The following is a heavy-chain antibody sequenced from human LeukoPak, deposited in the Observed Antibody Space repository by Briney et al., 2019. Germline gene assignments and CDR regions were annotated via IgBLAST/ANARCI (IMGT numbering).Heavy chain of an antibody. CDR2: IYPGDSDP. Sequence: GESLTISCKGSGYNFTNYLIAWVRQMPGKGLDWMGFIYPGDSDPRYSPSFQGQVTISADKSISPAYLQWNSLKASDTAMYYCARSKSKPSFDYWGQGTLVTVSS. CDR1: GYNFTNYL. V-gene: IGHV5-51*01. J-gene: IGHJ4*02. D-gene: IGHD4-11*01. CDR3: ARSKSKPSFDY.